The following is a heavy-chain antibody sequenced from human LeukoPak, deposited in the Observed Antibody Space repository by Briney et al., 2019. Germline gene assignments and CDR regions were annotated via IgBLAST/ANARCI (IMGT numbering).Heavy chain of an antibody. Sequence: ASVKVSCKASGYTFTSYAMHWVRQAPGQRLEWMGWINAGNGNTKYSQEFQGRVTITRDTSASTAYMELSSLRSEDMAVYYCAREGNDILTGYYNGRITRYYYYYMDVWGKGTTVTVSS. CDR3: AREGNDILTGYYNGRITRYYYYYMDV. V-gene: IGHV1-3*03. CDR1: GYTFTSYA. CDR2: INAGNGNT. D-gene: IGHD3-9*01. J-gene: IGHJ6*03.